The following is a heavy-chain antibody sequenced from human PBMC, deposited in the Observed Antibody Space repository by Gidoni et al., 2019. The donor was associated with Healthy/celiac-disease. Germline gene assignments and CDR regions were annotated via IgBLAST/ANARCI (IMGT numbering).Heavy chain of an antibody. V-gene: IGHV4-34*01. J-gene: IGHJ4*02. Sequence: QVQLQQWGSGRLKPSETLSLTFAVYGGSFSGYYWSWIRQPPVKWLEWIGEINHSGSTNYNPSLKSRVTISVDTSNNQFSLKLSSVTAADTAVYYCARGPVIDYWGQGTLVTVSS. CDR2: INHSGST. CDR3: ARGPVIDY. CDR1: GGSFSGYY.